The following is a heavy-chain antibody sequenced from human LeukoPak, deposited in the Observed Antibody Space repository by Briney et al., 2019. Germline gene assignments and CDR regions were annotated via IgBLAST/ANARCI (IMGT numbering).Heavy chain of an antibody. J-gene: IGHJ4*02. Sequence: SVTVSCKASGGTFSSYACSWVRQAPGPGLEWMGRIIPIFGTANYAQKFQGRVTITTDESTSTAYMELSSLRSEDTAVYYCARDGPRYHYYDSSGYYYENYWGQGTLVTVSS. CDR3: ARDGPRYHYYDSSGYYYENY. D-gene: IGHD3-22*01. CDR1: GGTFSSYA. V-gene: IGHV1-69*05. CDR2: IIPIFGTA.